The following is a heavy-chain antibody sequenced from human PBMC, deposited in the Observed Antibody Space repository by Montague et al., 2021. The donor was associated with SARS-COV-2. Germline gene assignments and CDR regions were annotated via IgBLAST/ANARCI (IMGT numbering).Heavy chain of an antibody. V-gene: IGHV2-5*05. CDR1: GFSLNTPEVA. J-gene: IGHJ4*02. Sequence: PALVKTTQTLTLTCTFPGFSLNTPEVAVGWIRQPPGKALEWLALIYGXDEERYGPPLQSRLTITRDTSKSQVVLTMTNMDPVDTATYYCAHRFAGFFDYWGQGILVTVSS. CDR3: AHRFAGFFDY. CDR2: IYGXDEE.